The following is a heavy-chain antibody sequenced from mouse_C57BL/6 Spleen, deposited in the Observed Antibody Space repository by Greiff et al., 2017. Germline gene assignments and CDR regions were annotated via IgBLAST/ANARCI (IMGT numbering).Heavy chain of an antibody. Sequence: DVKLVESGGGLVKPGGSLKLSCAASGFTFSSYAMSWVRQTPEKRLEWVATISDGGSYTYYPDNVKGRVTISRDNAKNNLYLQMSHLKSEDTAMYYCATAGLRYPDYWGQGTTLTVSS. CDR1: GFTFSSYA. CDR3: ATAGLRYPDY. CDR2: ISDGGSYT. J-gene: IGHJ2*01. D-gene: IGHD1-1*01. V-gene: IGHV5-4*03.